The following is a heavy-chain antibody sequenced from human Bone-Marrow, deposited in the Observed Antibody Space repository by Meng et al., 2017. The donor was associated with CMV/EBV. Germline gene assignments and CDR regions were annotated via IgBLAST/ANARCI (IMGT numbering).Heavy chain of an antibody. Sequence: SVKVSCKASGGTFSSYAISWVRQAPGQGLEWMGGIIPIFGTANYAQKFQGRVTITTDESTSTAYMELSSLRSEDTAVYYWAREVQGCSSTSCFDWFDPWGQGTLVTVSS. V-gene: IGHV1-69*05. CDR3: AREVQGCSSTSCFDWFDP. CDR2: IIPIFGTA. CDR1: GGTFSSYA. D-gene: IGHD2-2*01. J-gene: IGHJ5*02.